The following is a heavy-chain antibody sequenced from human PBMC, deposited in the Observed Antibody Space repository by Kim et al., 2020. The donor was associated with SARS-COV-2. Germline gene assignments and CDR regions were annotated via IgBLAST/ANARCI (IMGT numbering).Heavy chain of an antibody. CDR3: ATRRVRGVIDYGVYYYYGMDV. CDR1: GGTFSSYA. D-gene: IGHD3-10*01. CDR2: IIPIFGTA. Sequence: SVKVSCKASGGTFSSYAISWVRQAPGQGLEWMGGIIPIFGTANYAQKFQGRVTITADESTSTAYMELSSLRSEDTAVYYCATRRVRGVIDYGVYYYYGMDVWGQGTTVTVSS. J-gene: IGHJ6*02. V-gene: IGHV1-69*13.